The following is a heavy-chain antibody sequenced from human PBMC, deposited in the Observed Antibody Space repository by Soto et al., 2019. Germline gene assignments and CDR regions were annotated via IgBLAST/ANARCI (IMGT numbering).Heavy chain of an antibody. J-gene: IGHJ4*02. CDR1: GFTVSSNY. CDR2: IYSGGTT. Sequence: VRLSCAASGFTVSSNYMSWVRQAPGKGLEWVSVIYSGGTTYYADSVKGRFTISRDNSKNTLFLQMNSLRAEDTAMYYCATRGGGGGFDFDYWGQGTLVTVSS. D-gene: IGHD3-16*01. CDR3: ATRGGGGGFDFDY. V-gene: IGHV3-53*01.